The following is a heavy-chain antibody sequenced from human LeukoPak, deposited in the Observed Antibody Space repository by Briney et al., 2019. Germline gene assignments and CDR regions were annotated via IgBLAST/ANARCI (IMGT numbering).Heavy chain of an antibody. Sequence: SEPLSLTCTVSGGSITSYYWSWIRQPPGKGLEWIGYIFYSGSTNYTPSLKSRVTISVDTSKKQFSLKLSSVTAADTAVYYCARHNQGSIGYYDYWGRGTLVSVST. J-gene: IGHJ4*02. V-gene: IGHV4-59*08. CDR3: ARHNQGSIGYYDY. D-gene: IGHD2-15*01. CDR2: IFYSGST. CDR1: GGSITSYY.